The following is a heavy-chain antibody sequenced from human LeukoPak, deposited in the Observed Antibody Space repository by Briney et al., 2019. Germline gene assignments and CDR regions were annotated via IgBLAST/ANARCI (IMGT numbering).Heavy chain of an antibody. V-gene: IGHV3-23*03. J-gene: IGHJ3*01. CDR1: GFTFRNFA. D-gene: IGHD2-21*01. CDR3: ANNCGPLHM. CDR2: IGTAGT. Sequence: SGGSLRLGCAASGFTFRNFAMSWVRQAPGKGLEWLSSIGTAGTYYADSVKGRFTISRDDPKNTLYLQLNSLRLDDTTLYYCANNCGPLHMGGQGTMVTVSS.